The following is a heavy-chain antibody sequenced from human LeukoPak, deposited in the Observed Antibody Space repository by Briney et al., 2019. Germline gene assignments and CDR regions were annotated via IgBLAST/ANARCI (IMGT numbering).Heavy chain of an antibody. CDR1: GGSISSGSYY. CDR3: ARDEGGEMATIFVY. J-gene: IGHJ4*02. D-gene: IGHD5-24*01. V-gene: IGHV4-61*02. CDR2: IYTSGST. Sequence: SETLSLTCTVSGGSISSGSYYWSWIRQPAGKGLEWTGRIYTSGSTNYNPSLKSRVTISVDTSKNQFSLKLSSVTAADTAVYYCARDEGGEMATIFVYWGQGTLVTVSS.